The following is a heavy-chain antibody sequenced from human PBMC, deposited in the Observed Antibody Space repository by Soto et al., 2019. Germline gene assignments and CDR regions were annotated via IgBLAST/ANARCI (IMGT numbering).Heavy chain of an antibody. V-gene: IGHV5-51*01. CDR1: GYSFTSYW. CDR3: ARQDYTYYYDSSGYSLDY. CDR2: IYPGDSDT. Sequence: GESLKISCKGSGYSFTSYWIGWVRQMPGKGLEWMGIIYPGDSDTRYSPSFQGQVTISADKSISPAYLQWSSLKASDTAMYYCARQDYTYYYDSSGYSLDYWGQGTLVTVSS. J-gene: IGHJ4*02. D-gene: IGHD3-22*01.